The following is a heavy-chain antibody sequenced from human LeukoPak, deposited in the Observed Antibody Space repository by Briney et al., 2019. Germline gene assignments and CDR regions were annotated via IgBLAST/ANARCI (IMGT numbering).Heavy chain of an antibody. CDR3: ARDRYCSGGSCYFSYYYYYMDV. CDR2: NYHSGST. V-gene: IGHV4-38-2*02. J-gene: IGHJ6*03. Sequence: SETLSLTCTGSGYSISSGYYWGWIRQPPGKGLEWIGSNYHSGSTYYNPSLKSRVTISVDTSKNQFSLKLSSVTAADTAVYYCARDRYCSGGSCYFSYYYYYMDVWGKGTTVTVSS. CDR1: GYSISSGYY. D-gene: IGHD2-15*01.